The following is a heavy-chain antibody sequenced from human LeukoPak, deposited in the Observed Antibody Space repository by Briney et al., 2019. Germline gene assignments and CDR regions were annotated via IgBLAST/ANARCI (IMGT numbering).Heavy chain of an antibody. CDR1: GFTFSSYE. D-gene: IGHD6-19*01. CDR2: ISSSDDTR. V-gene: IGHV3-48*03. Sequence: GGSLRLSCAASGFTFSSYEMNWVRQAPGKGLEWVSYISSSDDTRTYADSVKGRFTISRDNAKNSLYLEMNSLRAEDTAVYDCAREIVSAVAGNFDYWGQGTLVTVSS. J-gene: IGHJ4*02. CDR3: AREIVSAVAGNFDY.